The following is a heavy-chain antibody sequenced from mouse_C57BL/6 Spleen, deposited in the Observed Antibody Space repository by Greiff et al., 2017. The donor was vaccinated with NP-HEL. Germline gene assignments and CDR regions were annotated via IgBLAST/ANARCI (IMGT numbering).Heavy chain of an antibody. V-gene: IGHV3-6*01. Sequence: EVQLQESGPGLVKPSQSLSLTCSVTGYSITSGYYWNWIRQFPGNKLEWMGYISYDGSNNYNPSLKNRISITRDTSKNQFFLKLNSVTTEDTATYYCASLTGSSDYWGQGTTLTVSS. D-gene: IGHD4-1*01. CDR3: ASLTGSSDY. CDR1: GYSITSGYY. J-gene: IGHJ2*01. CDR2: ISYDGSN.